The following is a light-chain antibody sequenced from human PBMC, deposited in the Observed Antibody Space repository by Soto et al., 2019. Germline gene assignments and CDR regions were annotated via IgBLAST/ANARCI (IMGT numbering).Light chain of an antibody. CDR3: LLSYSGARV. Sequence: QAVVTHEPSLTVSPGGPVTLTCGSSTGAVTSGHYPYWFQQKPGQAPRALIYDTNNRHSWTPARFSGALLGGKAALTLSGAQPEDEAEYYCLLSYSGARVFGGGTKLTVL. CDR2: DTN. J-gene: IGLJ3*02. V-gene: IGLV7-46*01. CDR1: TGAVTSGHY.